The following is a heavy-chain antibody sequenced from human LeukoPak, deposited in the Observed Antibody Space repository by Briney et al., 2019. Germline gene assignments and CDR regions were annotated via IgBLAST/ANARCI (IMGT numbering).Heavy chain of an antibody. CDR2: IYNSGST. J-gene: IGHJ4*02. CDR3: ARLFPEEQIDY. Sequence: SETLSLTCSVSGGSISSSTYYWGWIRQPPGKGLEWIGNIYNSGSTYYNPSLKSRVTISVDTSKNQFSLKLSSVTAADTAVYYCARLFPEEQIDYWGQGALVTVSS. V-gene: IGHV4-39*01. CDR1: GGSISSSTYY. D-gene: IGHD1/OR15-1a*01.